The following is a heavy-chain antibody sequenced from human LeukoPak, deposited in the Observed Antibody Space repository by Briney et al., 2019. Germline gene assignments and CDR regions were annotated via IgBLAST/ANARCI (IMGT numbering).Heavy chain of an antibody. V-gene: IGHV3-53*01. J-gene: IGHJ4*02. Sequence: GGSLRLSRAASGFTVSSNYMSWVRQAPGKGLEWVSVIYTGGSTFYADFVRGRFTISRDSSKNTLYLQMNSLRAEDTAVYYCARDLGQDSDYWGQGTLVTASS. CDR2: IYTGGST. CDR3: ARDLGQDSDY. CDR1: GFTVSSNY.